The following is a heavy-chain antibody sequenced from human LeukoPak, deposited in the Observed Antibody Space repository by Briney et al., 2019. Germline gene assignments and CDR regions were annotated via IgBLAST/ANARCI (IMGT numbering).Heavy chain of an antibody. D-gene: IGHD5-24*01. CDR3: ARGATISEPGYFDF. Sequence: SETLSETCAVYGGSFSRYYWSWIRQSPGKGLEWIAEIDHRGDTNYNPSVKSRVTISVDTSKNQFSLKTRSLSAADTALYYCARGATISEPGYFDFWGQGTVVTVSS. V-gene: IGHV4-34*01. CDR1: GGSFSRYY. CDR2: IDHRGDT. J-gene: IGHJ4*02.